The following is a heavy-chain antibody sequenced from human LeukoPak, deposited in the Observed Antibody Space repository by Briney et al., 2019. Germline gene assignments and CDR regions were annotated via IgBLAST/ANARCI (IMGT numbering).Heavy chain of an antibody. V-gene: IGHV4-59*08. D-gene: IGHD5-18*01. CDR3: ARSVGYSLGNFDY. Sequence: SETLSLTCTVSGGSISSYYGSWIRQPPGKGLEWIGYIYYSGSTNYNPSLKSRVTISVDTSKNQFSLKLSSVTAADTAVYYCARSVGYSLGNFDYWGQGTLVTVSS. CDR2: IYYSGST. J-gene: IGHJ4*02. CDR1: GGSISSYY.